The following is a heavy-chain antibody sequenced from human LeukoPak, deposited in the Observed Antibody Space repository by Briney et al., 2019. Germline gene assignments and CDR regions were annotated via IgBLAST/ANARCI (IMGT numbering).Heavy chain of an antibody. Sequence: GGSLRLSCAASGFTFSNYAMSWVRQAPGKGLKWVSGISGSGGSTYYADSVKGWFTISRDNSKNTLYLQVNSLRAEDTAVYYCAKDRKGSGSYYALFDYWGQGTLVTVSS. J-gene: IGHJ4*02. CDR1: GFTFSNYA. CDR2: ISGSGGST. CDR3: AKDRKGSGSYYALFDY. V-gene: IGHV3-23*01. D-gene: IGHD1-26*01.